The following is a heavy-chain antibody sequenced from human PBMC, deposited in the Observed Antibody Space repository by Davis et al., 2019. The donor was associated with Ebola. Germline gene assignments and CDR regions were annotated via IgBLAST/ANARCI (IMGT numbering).Heavy chain of an antibody. V-gene: IGHV3-48*04. Sequence: GESLKISCAASGFTFSSYSMNWVRQAPGKGLEWVSYISSSGSTIYYADSVKGRFTISRDNAKNSLYLQMNSLRAEDTAVYYCARDVGRWFYGMDVWGQGTTVTVSS. CDR3: ARDVGRWFYGMDV. CDR2: ISSSGSTI. CDR1: GFTFSSYS. J-gene: IGHJ6*02. D-gene: IGHD4-23*01.